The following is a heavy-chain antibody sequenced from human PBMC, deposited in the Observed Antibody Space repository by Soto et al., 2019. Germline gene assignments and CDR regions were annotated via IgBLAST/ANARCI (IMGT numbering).Heavy chain of an antibody. Sequence: QVQLQESGPGLVKPSETLSLTCTVSGGSVSSGSYYWSWIRQPPGKGLEWIGYIYYSGSTNYNPALKSRVTISVDTSKNQFSLKLSSVTAADTAVYYCARDLGRSGWYGAYPYYYYGMDVWGQGTTVTVSS. J-gene: IGHJ6*02. CDR3: ARDLGRSGWYGAYPYYYYGMDV. CDR2: IYYSGST. CDR1: GGSVSSGSYY. V-gene: IGHV4-61*01. D-gene: IGHD6-19*01.